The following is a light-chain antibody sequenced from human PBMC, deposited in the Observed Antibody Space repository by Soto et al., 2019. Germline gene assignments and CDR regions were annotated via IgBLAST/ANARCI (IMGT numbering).Light chain of an antibody. CDR1: QSILYSSNDKNY. V-gene: IGKV4-1*01. CDR2: WAS. CDR3: QNYYSPPLT. Sequence: DIVMTQSPDSLAVSLGERATINCKSSQSILYSSNDKNYLAWYQQKPGQPPKLLIYWASTRESGVPDRFSGSGSETDFTLTITSLQAEDVAVYYCQNYYSPPLTFGGGTKVEIK. J-gene: IGKJ4*01.